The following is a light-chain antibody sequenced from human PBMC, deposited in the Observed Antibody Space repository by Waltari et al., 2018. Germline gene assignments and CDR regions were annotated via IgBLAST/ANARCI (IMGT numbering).Light chain of an antibody. CDR3: SSYSGRRSVL. CDR2: EVN. J-gene: IGLJ2*01. CDR1: SSDIATYNL. Sequence: QSALTQPASVSGSPGQSITVPCTGNSSDIATYNLVSWYQHHPGKAPKLLIYEVNQRPSRVSPRFSASGSGNTASLTVSGLQAGAESAYYCSSYSGRRSVLFGGGTKVTVL. V-gene: IGLV2-23*02.